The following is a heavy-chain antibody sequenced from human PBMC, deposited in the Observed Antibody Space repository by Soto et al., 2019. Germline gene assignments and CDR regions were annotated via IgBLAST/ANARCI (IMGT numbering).Heavy chain of an antibody. CDR3: ALKLDFWSGYHIRTYRYNWFDP. V-gene: IGHV4-34*01. CDR2: INHSGST. CDR1: VVSFSGYY. D-gene: IGHD3-3*01. J-gene: IGHJ5*02. Sequence: PSETLSLTCAFYVVSFSGYYWSCIRQPPGKWLEWIGEINHSGSTNYNPSLKSRVTISVDTSKNQFSLKLSSVTAADTAVYYCALKLDFWSGYHIRTYRYNWFDPWGQGTLVNVS.